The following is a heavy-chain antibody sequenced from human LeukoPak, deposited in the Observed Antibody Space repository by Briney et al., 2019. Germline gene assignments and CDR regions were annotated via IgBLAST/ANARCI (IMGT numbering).Heavy chain of an antibody. CDR3: ARILWGYYFDY. CDR1: GGSISSYY. CDR2: IYYSGST. J-gene: IGHJ4*02. Sequence: SETLSLTCTVSGGSISSYYWSWVRQPPGKGLEWIGYIYYSGSTNYNPSLKSRVTISVDTSKNQFSLKLSSVTAADTAVYYCARILWGYYFDYWGQGTLVTVSS. D-gene: IGHD2-21*01. V-gene: IGHV4-59*01.